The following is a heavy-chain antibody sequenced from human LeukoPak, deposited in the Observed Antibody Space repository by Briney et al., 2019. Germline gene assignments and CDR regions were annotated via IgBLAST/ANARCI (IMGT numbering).Heavy chain of an antibody. Sequence: GGSLRLSCAASGFTFSSYAMHWVRQAPGKGLEWVAVISYDGSNKYYADSVKGRFTISRDNSKNTLYLQMNSLRAEDTAVYYCARDQYYYDSSGYPRYWGQGTLVTVSS. D-gene: IGHD3-22*01. V-gene: IGHV3-30-3*01. CDR2: ISYDGSNK. J-gene: IGHJ4*02. CDR3: ARDQYYYDSSGYPRY. CDR1: GFTFSSYA.